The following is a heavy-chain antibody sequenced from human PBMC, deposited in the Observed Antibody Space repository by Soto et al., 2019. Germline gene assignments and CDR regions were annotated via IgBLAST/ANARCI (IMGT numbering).Heavy chain of an antibody. J-gene: IGHJ4*02. Sequence: SETLSLTCTVSGGSISSSSYYWGWIRQPPGKGLEWIGSIYYSGSTYYNPSLKSRVTISVDTSKNQFSLKLSSVTAADTAVYYCARLRTIFGVVRFDYWGQGTLVTVSS. V-gene: IGHV4-39*01. CDR1: GGSISSSSYY. CDR3: ARLRTIFGVVRFDY. D-gene: IGHD3-3*01. CDR2: IYYSGST.